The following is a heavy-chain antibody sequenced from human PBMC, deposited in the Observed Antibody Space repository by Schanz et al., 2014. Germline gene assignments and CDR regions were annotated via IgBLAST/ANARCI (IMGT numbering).Heavy chain of an antibody. CDR1: GFTFSSYA. CDR3: ANNWNLDY. Sequence: EVQLLESGGGLVQPGGSLRLSCAAFGFTFSSYAMTWVRQAPGMGLEWVSAISGRDGSTYYADSVRGRFTISRDNSKNTLYLQMNSLRAEDTAVYYCANNWNLDYWGQGTLVTVSS. J-gene: IGHJ4*02. D-gene: IGHD1-20*01. V-gene: IGHV3-23*01. CDR2: ISGRDGST.